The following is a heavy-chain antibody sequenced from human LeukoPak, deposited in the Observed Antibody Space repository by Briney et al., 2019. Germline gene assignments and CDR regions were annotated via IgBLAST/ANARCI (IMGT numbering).Heavy chain of an antibody. Sequence: GGPLRLSCVVSGFTFSDYYMDWVRQTPGKGLEWIGRTIPIVHNYVTEYAASVKGRFTISRDESKSSLYLQMNSLRAEDTAVYYCARGDYDILTGLPTNYFDYWGQGTLVTVST. J-gene: IGHJ4*02. CDR1: GFTFSDYY. V-gene: IGHV3-72*01. CDR2: TIPIVHNYVT. CDR3: ARGDYDILTGLPTNYFDY. D-gene: IGHD3-9*01.